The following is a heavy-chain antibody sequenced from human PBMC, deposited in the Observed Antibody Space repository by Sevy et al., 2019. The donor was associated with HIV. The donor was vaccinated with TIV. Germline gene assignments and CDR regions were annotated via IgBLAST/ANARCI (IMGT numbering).Heavy chain of an antibody. CDR1: GGPISSSTYY. CDR2: IYYSGST. V-gene: IGHV4-39*01. Sequence: SETLSLTCTVSGGPISSSTYYWGWIRQAPGKGLEWIASIYYSGSTYYNPSLKSRVTISVDTSKNQFSLKLSSVTAADTAVYYSARLHYYGSGSEEGDWGQGTLVTVSS. CDR3: ARLHYYGSGSEEGD. J-gene: IGHJ4*02. D-gene: IGHD3-10*01.